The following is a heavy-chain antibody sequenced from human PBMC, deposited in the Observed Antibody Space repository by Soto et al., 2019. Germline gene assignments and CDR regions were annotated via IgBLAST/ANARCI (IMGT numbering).Heavy chain of an antibody. D-gene: IGHD3-22*01. CDR1: GGSISSGGYY. Sequence: QVQLQESGPGLVKPSQTLSLTCTVSGGSISSGGYYWSWIRQHPGKGLEWIGYIYYSGSTYYNPSLKSRVTISVDTSKNQFSLKLSSVTAADTAVYYCARDQDYDSSGYPYYFDYWGQGTLVTVSS. J-gene: IGHJ4*02. CDR3: ARDQDYDSSGYPYYFDY. V-gene: IGHV4-31*03. CDR2: IYYSGST.